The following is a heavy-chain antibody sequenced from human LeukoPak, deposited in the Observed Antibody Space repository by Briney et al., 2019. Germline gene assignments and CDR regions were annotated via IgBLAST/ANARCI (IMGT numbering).Heavy chain of an antibody. J-gene: IGHJ4*02. CDR1: GYTFTSYD. CDR3: ATIILAAAGTPFDY. V-gene: IGHV1-8*01. CDR2: MNPNSGNT. D-gene: IGHD6-13*01. Sequence: GASVKVSCKASGYTFTSYDINWVRQATGQGLEWMGWMNPNSGNTGYAQKFQGRVTMTRNTSISTAYMELSSLRSEDTAVYYCATIILAAAGTPFDYWGQGTLVTVSS.